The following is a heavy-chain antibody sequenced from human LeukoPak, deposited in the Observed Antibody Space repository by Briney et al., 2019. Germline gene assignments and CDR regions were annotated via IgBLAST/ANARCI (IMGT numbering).Heavy chain of an antibody. CDR3: ARHRYYYDSSGYYYQP. CDR2: IYYSGST. D-gene: IGHD3-22*01. V-gene: IGHV4-59*01. J-gene: IGHJ5*02. Sequence: SETLSLTCIVSGASISSYYWSWTRQPPGKGLEWIGYIYYSGSTHYNPSLKSRVTISVDTSKNQFSLRLSSVTAADTAVYYCARHRYYYDSSGYYYQPWGQGTLVTVSS. CDR1: GASISSYY.